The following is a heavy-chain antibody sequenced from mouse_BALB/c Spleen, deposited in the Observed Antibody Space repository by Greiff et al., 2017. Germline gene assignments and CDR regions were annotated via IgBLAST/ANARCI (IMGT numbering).Heavy chain of an antibody. V-gene: IGHV5-6-5*01. Sequence: EVQGVESGGGLVKPGGSLKLSCAASGFTFSSYAMSWVRQTPEKRLEWVASISSGGSTYYPDSVKGRFTISRDNARNILYLQMSSLRSEDTAMYYCARSHYYGSSHYAMDYWGQGTSVTVSS. J-gene: IGHJ4*01. CDR2: ISSGGST. CDR3: ARSHYYGSSHYAMDY. D-gene: IGHD1-1*01. CDR1: GFTFSSYA.